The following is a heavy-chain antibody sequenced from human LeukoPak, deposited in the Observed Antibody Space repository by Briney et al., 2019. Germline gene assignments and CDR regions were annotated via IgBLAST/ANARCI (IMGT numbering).Heavy chain of an antibody. CDR1: GFIVSSNY. Sequence: GGSLRLSCALSGFIVSSNYMSWVRQAPGKGLEWVANIKQDGSEKYYVDSVKGRFTISRDNAKNSLYLQMNSLRAEDTAVYYCARDSYMVRAIFDYWGQGTLVTVSS. CDR2: IKQDGSEK. D-gene: IGHD3-10*01. V-gene: IGHV3-7*01. CDR3: ARDSYMVRAIFDY. J-gene: IGHJ4*02.